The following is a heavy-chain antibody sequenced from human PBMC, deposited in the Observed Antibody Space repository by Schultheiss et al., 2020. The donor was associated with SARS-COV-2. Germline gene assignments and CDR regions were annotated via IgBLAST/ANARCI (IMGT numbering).Heavy chain of an antibody. D-gene: IGHD3-22*01. J-gene: IGHJ5*02. CDR2: IYYSGST. CDR3: ARIHYYDSSGYSP. Sequence: SETLSLTCTVSGGSISSYYWSWIRQPPGKGLEWIGYIYYSGSTNYNPSLKSRVTISVDTSKNQFSLKLSSVTAADTAVYYCARIHYYDSSGYSPWGQGTLVTVAS. CDR1: GGSISSYY. V-gene: IGHV4-59*08.